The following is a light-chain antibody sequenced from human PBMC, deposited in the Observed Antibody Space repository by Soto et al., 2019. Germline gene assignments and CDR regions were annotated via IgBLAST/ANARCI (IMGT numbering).Light chain of an antibody. V-gene: IGLV4-69*01. CDR1: SGHSSYA. J-gene: IGLJ1*01. Sequence: QLVLTQSPSASASLGASVKLTCTLSSGHSSYAIAWHQQQPEKGPRYLMKLNSDGSHSKGDGIPDRFSGSSSGAERYLIISNLQYEDEADYYCQTWGTGIHVFGTGTKVTVL. CDR3: QTWGTGIHV. CDR2: LNSDGSH.